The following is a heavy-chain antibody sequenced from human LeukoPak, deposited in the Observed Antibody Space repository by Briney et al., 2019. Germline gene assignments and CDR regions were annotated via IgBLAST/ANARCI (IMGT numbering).Heavy chain of an antibody. CDR1: GFTFSSYA. V-gene: IGHV3-23*01. CDR3: ARAHSSSWYSFDY. CDR2: ISGSGGST. D-gene: IGHD6-13*01. Sequence: PGGSLRLSCAASGFTFSSYAMSWVRQAPGKGLEWVSAISGSGGSTYYADSVKGRFTISRDNSKNTLYLQMNSLRAEDTAVYYCARAHSSSWYSFDYWGQGTLVTVSS. J-gene: IGHJ4*02.